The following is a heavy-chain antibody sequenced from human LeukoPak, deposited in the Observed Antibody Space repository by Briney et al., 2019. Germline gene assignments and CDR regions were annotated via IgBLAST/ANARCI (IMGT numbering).Heavy chain of an antibody. J-gene: IGHJ4*02. Sequence: ASVKVSCTASGYTSTGYYMHWVRQGPGQGLEWRGWIKPNSGGTNYAQKFQGRVTMTRDTSISTAYMELSRLRSDDTAVYYCARDTGSEFDYWGQGTLVTVS. CDR3: ARDTGSEFDY. V-gene: IGHV1-2*02. CDR1: GYTSTGYY. CDR2: IKPNSGGT. D-gene: IGHD4-17*01.